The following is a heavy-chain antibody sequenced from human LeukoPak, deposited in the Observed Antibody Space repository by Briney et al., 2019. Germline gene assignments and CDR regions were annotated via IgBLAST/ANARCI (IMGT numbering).Heavy chain of an antibody. CDR1: RFTFINYA. V-gene: IGHV3-23*01. D-gene: IGHD1-1*01. CDR2: ISGSGGST. CDR3: AKERCTWNEAIDY. Sequence: PGGSLTLSCAASRFTFINYAMSWVRQAPGKELESVSAISGSGGSTYYADSVKGRFTISRDNSENTLYLQMTSLRAEDTAVYYCAKERCTWNEAIDYWGQGTLVTVSS. J-gene: IGHJ4*02.